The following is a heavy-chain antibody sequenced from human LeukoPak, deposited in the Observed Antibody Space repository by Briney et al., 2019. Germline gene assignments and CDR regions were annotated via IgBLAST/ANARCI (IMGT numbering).Heavy chain of an antibody. J-gene: IGHJ6*02. CDR3: ARSRYTRGPIYYYYGMDV. CDR1: GFTVSSKY. V-gene: IGHV3-48*01. Sequence: GGSLRLSCAVSGFTVSSKYMSWVRQAPGKGLEWVSYISSSSSTIYYADSVKGRFTISRDNAKNSLYLQMDSLRAEDTAVYYCARSRYTRGPIYYYYGMDVWGQGTTVTVSS. D-gene: IGHD2-2*02. CDR2: ISSSSSTI.